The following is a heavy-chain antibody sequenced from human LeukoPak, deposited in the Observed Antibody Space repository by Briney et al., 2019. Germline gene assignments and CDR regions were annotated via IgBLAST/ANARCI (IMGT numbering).Heavy chain of an antibody. V-gene: IGHV3-21*01. CDR3: ARTYYYGSGSYSDY. CDR1: GFTVSSNY. J-gene: IGHJ4*02. D-gene: IGHD3-10*01. Sequence: GGSLRLSCAASGFTVSSNYMSWVRQAPGKGLEWVSSISSSSSYIYYADSVKGRFTISRDNAKNSLYLQMNSLRAEDTAVYYCARTYYYGSGSYSDYWGQGTLVTVSS. CDR2: ISSSSSYI.